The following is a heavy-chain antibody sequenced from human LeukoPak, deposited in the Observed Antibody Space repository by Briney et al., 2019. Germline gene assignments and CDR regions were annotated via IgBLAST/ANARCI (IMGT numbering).Heavy chain of an antibody. Sequence: EASVKVSCKAPGYTFTSYGISWVRQAPGQGLEWMGWISAYNGNTNYAQKLQGRVTMTTDRSTSTAYMELRSLRSDDTAVYYCARYSSSWYSGWFDPWGQGTLVTVSS. J-gene: IGHJ5*02. D-gene: IGHD6-13*01. CDR3: ARYSSSWYSGWFDP. CDR2: ISAYNGNT. V-gene: IGHV1-18*01. CDR1: GYTFTSYG.